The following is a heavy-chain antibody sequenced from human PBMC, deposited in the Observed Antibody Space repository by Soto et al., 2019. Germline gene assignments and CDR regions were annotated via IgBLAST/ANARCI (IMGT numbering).Heavy chain of an antibody. J-gene: IGHJ6*02. CDR2: IYYSGST. CDR3: ARDTRREANYGMDV. V-gene: IGHV4-31*03. CDR1: GGSISSGGYY. Sequence: QVQLQESGPGLVKPSQTLSLTCTVSGGSISSGGYYWSWIRQHPGKGLEWIGYIYYSGSTYYNPSLKSRVTISVDTSKNQFSLKLSSVTAADTAVYYCARDTRREANYGMDVWGQGTTVTVSS. D-gene: IGHD1-1*01.